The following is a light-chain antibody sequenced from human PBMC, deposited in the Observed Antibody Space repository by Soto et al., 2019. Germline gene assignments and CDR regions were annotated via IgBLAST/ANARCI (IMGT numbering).Light chain of an antibody. J-gene: IGLJ3*02. CDR2: EVS. CDR1: SSDVGGYNY. CDR3: SSYTSSSTLVV. V-gene: IGLV2-14*01. Sequence: QSAVTQPASVSGSPGHSITFSCTGTSSDVGGYNYVSWYQQHPGKAPKLMIYEVSNRPSGVSNRFSGSKSGNTASLTISGLQAQDEADYYCSSYTSSSTLVVFGGGTKVTVL.